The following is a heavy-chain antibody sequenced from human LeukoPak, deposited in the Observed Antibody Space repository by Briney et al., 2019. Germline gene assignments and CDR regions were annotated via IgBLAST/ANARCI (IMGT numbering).Heavy chain of an antibody. Sequence: SVKVSCKASGGTFSNFAISWVRQAPGQGLEWMGGIIPIFGTANYAQKFQGRVTITTDESTSTAYMELSSLRSEDTAVYYCARGDRSGSYYRADYWGQGTLVTVSS. V-gene: IGHV1-69*05. CDR1: GGTFSNFA. D-gene: IGHD1-26*01. CDR3: ARGDRSGSYYRADY. CDR2: IIPIFGTA. J-gene: IGHJ4*02.